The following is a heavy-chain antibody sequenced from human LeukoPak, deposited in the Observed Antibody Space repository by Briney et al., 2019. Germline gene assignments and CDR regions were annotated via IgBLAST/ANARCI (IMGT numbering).Heavy chain of an antibody. CDR1: GGSISSYY. J-gene: IGHJ6*02. V-gene: IGHV4-59*01. Sequence: ASETLSLTCTVSGGSISSYYWSWIRQPPGKGLEWIGYIYYSGSTNYNPSLKSRVTISVDTSKNQFSLKLSSVTAADTAVYYCARMGYDTFYGMDVWGQGTTVTVSS. D-gene: IGHD3-22*01. CDR3: ARMGYDTFYGMDV. CDR2: IYYSGST.